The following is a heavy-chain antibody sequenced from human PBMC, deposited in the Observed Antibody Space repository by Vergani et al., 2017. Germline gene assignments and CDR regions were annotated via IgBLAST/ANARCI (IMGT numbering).Heavy chain of an antibody. CDR1: GFTFSSYS. D-gene: IGHD2-2*01. Sequence: EVQLVESGGGLVKPGGSLRLSCAASGFTFSSYSMNWVRQAPGKGLEWVSSISSSSSYIYYADSVKGRFTISRDNAKNSLYLQMNSLRAEDTAVYYCAGDSGHLGYCSSTSCYLYGMDVWGQGTTVTVSS. CDR2: ISSSSSYI. CDR3: AGDSGHLGYCSSTSCYLYGMDV. V-gene: IGHV3-21*01. J-gene: IGHJ6*02.